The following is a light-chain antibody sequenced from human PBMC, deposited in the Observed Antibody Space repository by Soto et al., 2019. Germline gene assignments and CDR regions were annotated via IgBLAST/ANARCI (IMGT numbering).Light chain of an antibody. CDR2: DAS. V-gene: IGKV1D-13*01. J-gene: IGKJ4*02. CDR3: QQFNNYPRT. Sequence: AVHWTQSHSSCSASIGAKFPITCRASQGISSALAWYQQKPGKAPELLIYDASSLESGVPSRFSGSGSGTDFTLTISSLQPEDFATYYCQQFNNYPRTFGGGTMVDIK. CDR1: QGISSA.